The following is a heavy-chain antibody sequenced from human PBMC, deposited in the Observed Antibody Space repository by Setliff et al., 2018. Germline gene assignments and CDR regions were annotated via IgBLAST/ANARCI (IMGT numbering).Heavy chain of an antibody. CDR1: GFSFSSYG. CDR2: IWYDGSNK. J-gene: IGHJ4*02. V-gene: IGHV3-33*01. D-gene: IGHD2-15*01. CDR3: ARTCSGSGCYAGLES. Sequence: GGSLRLSCAASGFSFSSYGMHWVRQAPGKGLEWVAVIWYDGSNKYYADSVKGRFTISRDNSKNTLYLQMNSLRAEDTAVYYCARTCSGSGCYAGLESWGQGTPVTVSS.